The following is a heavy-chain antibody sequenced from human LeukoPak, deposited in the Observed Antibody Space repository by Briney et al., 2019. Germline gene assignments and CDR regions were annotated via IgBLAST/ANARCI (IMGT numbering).Heavy chain of an antibody. V-gene: IGHV4-39*01. J-gene: IGHJ4*02. CDR3: ARTRYYYNSRSYGAPYYFDY. D-gene: IGHD3-10*01. Sequence: SETLSLTCTVSGGSISSYYWSWIRQPPGKGLEWIGSIYYSGTTYYNPSLKSRVTISVDTSKNQFSLKLSSVTAADTAVYYCARTRYYYNSRSYGAPYYFDYWGQGTLVTVSS. CDR1: GGSISSYY. CDR2: IYYSGTT.